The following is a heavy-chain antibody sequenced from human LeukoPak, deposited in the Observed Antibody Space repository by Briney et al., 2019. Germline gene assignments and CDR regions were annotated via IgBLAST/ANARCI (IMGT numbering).Heavy chain of an antibody. J-gene: IGHJ3*02. CDR2: INPSGGST. V-gene: IGHV1-46*01. CDR3: ARSAGYYDSSGYYSGNDASDI. CDR1: GYTFTSYY. Sequence: ASVKVSCKASGYTFTSYYMHWVRQAPGQGLEWMGIINPSGGSTSYAQKFQGRVTMTRDTSTSTVYMELSSLRSEDTAVYYCARSAGYYDSSGYYSGNDASDIWGQGTMVTVSS. D-gene: IGHD3-22*01.